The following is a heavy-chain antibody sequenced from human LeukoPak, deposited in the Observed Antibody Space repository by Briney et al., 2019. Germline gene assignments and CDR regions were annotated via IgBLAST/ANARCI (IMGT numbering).Heavy chain of an antibody. CDR2: IYYSGVT. CDR3: ARVRFLEWLPFDY. V-gene: IGHV4-31*03. Sequence: SETLSLTCTVSGGSISSGDYYWSWIRQRPGKGLEWIGSIYYSGVTYYNPSLESRVTISVDTSKNQFSLNLSSVTAADTAVYYCARVRFLEWLPFDYWGQGTLAAVSS. CDR1: GGSISSGDYY. J-gene: IGHJ4*02. D-gene: IGHD3-3*01.